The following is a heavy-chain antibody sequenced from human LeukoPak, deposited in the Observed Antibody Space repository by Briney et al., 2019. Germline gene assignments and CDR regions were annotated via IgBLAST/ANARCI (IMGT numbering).Heavy chain of an antibody. CDR3: ARDGYTPKTGSDYYFDY. D-gene: IGHD5-24*01. Sequence: ASVKVSCKASGYTFTSYYMHWVRQAPGQGLEWMGIINPSGGSTSYAQKFQGRVTMTRDTSTSTVYMELSSLRSEDTAVYYCARDGYTPKTGSDYYFDYWGQGTLVTVPS. V-gene: IGHV1-46*01. CDR1: GYTFTSYY. CDR2: INPSGGST. J-gene: IGHJ4*02.